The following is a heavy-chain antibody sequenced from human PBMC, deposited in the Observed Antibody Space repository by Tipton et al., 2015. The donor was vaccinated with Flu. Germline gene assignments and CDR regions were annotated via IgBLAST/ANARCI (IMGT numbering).Heavy chain of an antibody. CDR3: AREVGGYNYATDWFDF. V-gene: IGHV1-46*01. CDR2: FNPRGGYT. J-gene: IGHJ5*01. CDR1: GYTFTNYY. Sequence: QLVQSGAEVRKAGASVKVSCKTSGYTFTNYYIDWVRQAPGQGLEWMGIFNPRGGYTIYAQKFRDRVAITGDSSTSTVYMELSRLRSEDTAMYYCAREVGGYNYATDWFDFWGQGTLVTVSS. D-gene: IGHD5-18*01.